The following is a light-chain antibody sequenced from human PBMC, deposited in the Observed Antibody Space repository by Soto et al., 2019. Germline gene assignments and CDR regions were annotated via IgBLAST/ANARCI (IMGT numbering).Light chain of an antibody. CDR1: SSDFGGYNY. CDR2: EVY. CDR3: SSYANSNNLI. J-gene: IGLJ2*01. V-gene: IGLV2-8*01. Sequence: QSALTQPPSASGSPGQSVTISCTGSSSDFGGYNYVSWYQQHPGKAPKLMIYEVYKRPSGVPDRFSGYKSGNAASLTVSGLQAEDEADYYCSSYANSNNLIFGGGTKLTVL.